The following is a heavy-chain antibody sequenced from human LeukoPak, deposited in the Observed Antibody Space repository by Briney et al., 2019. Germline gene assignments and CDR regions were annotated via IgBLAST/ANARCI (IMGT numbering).Heavy chain of an antibody. J-gene: IGHJ6*03. CDR3: ARGGYERYYYYMDV. CDR1: GYTFTGYY. V-gene: IGHV1-2*02. CDR2: INPNSGGT. Sequence: AASVKVSCKASGYTFTGYYMHWVRQAPGQGLEWMGWINPNSGGTNYAQKFQGRVTMTRDTSISTAYMELSRLRSDDTAVYYCARGGYERYYYYMDVWGKGTTVTVSS. D-gene: IGHD5-12*01.